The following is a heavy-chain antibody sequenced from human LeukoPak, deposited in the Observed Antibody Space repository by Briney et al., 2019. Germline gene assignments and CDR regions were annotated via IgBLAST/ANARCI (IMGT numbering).Heavy chain of an antibody. V-gene: IGHV4-39*02. CDR2: IHYSGTT. CDR3: ARTSSGPNWFDP. J-gene: IGHJ5*02. Sequence: SETLSFTCNVSGVSIRGSNYYWGLIRQPPGKGLQWIGSIHYSGTTYYNPSLKSRVTISVDTSKNHFSLQLSSVSAADTAVYYCARTSSGPNWFDPWGQGTLVTVSS. D-gene: IGHD3-22*01. CDR1: GVSIRGSNYY.